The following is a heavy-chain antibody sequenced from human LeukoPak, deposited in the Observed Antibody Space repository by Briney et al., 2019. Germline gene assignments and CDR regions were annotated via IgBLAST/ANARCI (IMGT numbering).Heavy chain of an antibody. Sequence: SETLSLTCTVSGGSISNSHYYWGWIRQPPGKGLEWIGNIYYSGSTYYNSSLKSRVTISVDTSKNRFSLKLRSVTAADTAVYYCARYCSSTSCYRDAFDIWGQGTMVTVSP. CDR1: GGSISNSHYY. D-gene: IGHD2-2*01. J-gene: IGHJ3*02. V-gene: IGHV4-39*01. CDR3: ARYCSSTSCYRDAFDI. CDR2: IYYSGST.